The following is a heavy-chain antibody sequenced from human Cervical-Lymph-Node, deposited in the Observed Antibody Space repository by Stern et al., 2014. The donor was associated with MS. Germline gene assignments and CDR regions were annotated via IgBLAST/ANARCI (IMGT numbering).Heavy chain of an antibody. J-gene: IGHJ4*02. CDR3: AAGYSALNYFNY. D-gene: IGHD5-12*01. Sequence: QVQLQESGPGLVKPSETLSLTCTVAGDSITSPYYWGWIRQPPGKGLEWIGSIHHSGSTYYNPSLKRRGAISVDTSKNEFSLKMGSVTAADTAVYYCAAGYSALNYFNYWGRGILVTVSS. CDR1: GDSITSPYY. V-gene: IGHV4-38-2*02. CDR2: IHHSGST.